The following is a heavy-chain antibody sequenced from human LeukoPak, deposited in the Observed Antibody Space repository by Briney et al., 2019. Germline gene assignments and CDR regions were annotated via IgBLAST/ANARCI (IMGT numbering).Heavy chain of an antibody. J-gene: IGHJ4*02. V-gene: IGHV3-30*18. CDR2: MSNSGENT. D-gene: IGHD4-17*01. CDR1: GFTFSSYS. Sequence: PGRSLRLSCAASGFTFSSYSMQWVRQTPGKGLEWVGIMSNSGENTFYGEAVKGRFTISRDNSQNTLYLQMNSLRPEDTAVYYCAKRGASVTRYVDYWGQGTLVTVSS. CDR3: AKRGASVTRYVDY.